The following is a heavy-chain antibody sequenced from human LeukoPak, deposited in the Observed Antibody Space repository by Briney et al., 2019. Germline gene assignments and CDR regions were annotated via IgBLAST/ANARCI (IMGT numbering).Heavy chain of an antibody. D-gene: IGHD4-23*01. J-gene: IGHJ4*02. CDR1: GVSISSYY. V-gene: IGHV4-4*09. CDR2: IYTSGST. Sequence: SETLSLTCTVSGVSISSYYWSWLRQPPGKGLEWIGYIYTSGSTNYNPSLKSRVTISVDTSKNQFSLKLSSVTAADTAVYYCARLDGGNGAFDYWGQGTLVTVSS. CDR3: ARLDGGNGAFDY.